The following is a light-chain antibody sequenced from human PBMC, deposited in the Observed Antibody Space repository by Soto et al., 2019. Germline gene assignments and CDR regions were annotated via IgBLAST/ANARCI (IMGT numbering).Light chain of an antibody. J-gene: IGKJ3*01. CDR3: HQRSNWPFFT. CDR2: DTS. Sequence: EIVLTQSPATLSLSPGDSATLSCRASQSVSSRLAWFQQKPGQAPRLLIYDTSTRATGIPARFSGSGSGTDFTLTISSLEPEDFALYYCHQRSNWPFFTFGPGTKVDIK. V-gene: IGKV3-11*01. CDR1: QSVSSR.